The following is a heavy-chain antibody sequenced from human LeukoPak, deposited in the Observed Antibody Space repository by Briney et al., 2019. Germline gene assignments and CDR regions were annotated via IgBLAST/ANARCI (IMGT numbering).Heavy chain of an antibody. J-gene: IGHJ6*03. Sequence: GGSLRLSCAASGFSFSSYNMNWVRQTPGKGLEWVSSITSSSTYTFYADSVKGRFTISRDNARNSLYLQMNSLRAEDTAVYYCARDPYSGTYGNTYYYYMDVWGKGTTVTISS. D-gene: IGHD1-26*01. CDR3: ARDPYSGTYGNTYYYYMDV. V-gene: IGHV3-21*01. CDR2: ITSSSTYT. CDR1: GFSFSSYN.